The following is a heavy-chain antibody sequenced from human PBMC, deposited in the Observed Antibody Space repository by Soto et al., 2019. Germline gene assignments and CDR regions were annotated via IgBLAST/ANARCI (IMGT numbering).Heavy chain of an antibody. V-gene: IGHV3-33*01. CDR3: ARAWDYDILTCPKGYYYGMDL. Sequence: QVQLVESGGGVVQPGRSLRLSCAASGFTFSSYGMHWVRQAPGKGLEWVAVIWYDGSNKYYADSVKGRFTISRDNSKNTLYLQVTSLRAEDTAVYYWARAWDYDILTCPKGYYYGMDLWGQGTTVTVSS. CDR2: IWYDGSNK. CDR1: GFTFSSYG. J-gene: IGHJ6*02. D-gene: IGHD3-9*01.